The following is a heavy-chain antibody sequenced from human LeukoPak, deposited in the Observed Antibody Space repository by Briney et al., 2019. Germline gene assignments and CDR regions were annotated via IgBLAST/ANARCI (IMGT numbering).Heavy chain of an antibody. CDR1: GFTFSSYA. D-gene: IGHD5-24*01. J-gene: IGHJ4*02. CDR3: ARDGVFWRRDGCSYFDY. V-gene: IGHV3-30-3*01. CDR2: ISYDGSNK. Sequence: GRSLRLSCAASGFTFSSYAMHWVRQAPGKGLEWVAVISYDGSNKYYADSVKGRFTISRDNSKNTLYLQMNSLRAEDTAVYYCARDGVFWRRDGCSYFDYWGQGTLVTVSS.